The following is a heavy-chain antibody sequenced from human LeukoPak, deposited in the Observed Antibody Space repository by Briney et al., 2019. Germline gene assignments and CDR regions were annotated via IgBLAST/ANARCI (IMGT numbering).Heavy chain of an antibody. V-gene: IGHV1-69*05. D-gene: IGHD1-26*01. Sequence: GASVKVSCTASGGTFSSYAISWVRQAPGQGLEWMGGIIPIFGTANYAQKFQGRVTITTDESTSTAYMELSSLRSEDTAVYYCARGVGATYYMDVWGKGTTVTVSS. CDR2: IIPIFGTA. CDR3: ARGVGATYYMDV. CDR1: GGTFSSYA. J-gene: IGHJ6*03.